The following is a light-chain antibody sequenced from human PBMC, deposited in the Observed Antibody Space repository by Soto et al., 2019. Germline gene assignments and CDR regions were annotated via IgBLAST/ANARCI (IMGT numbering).Light chain of an antibody. CDR2: KAS. V-gene: IGKV1-5*03. Sequence: DIQMTQSPSTLSASVGDRVTITCRASQSISSWLAWYQQKPGKAPKLLIYKASSLESGVPSRFSGSGSGTEFTLTISSLQPDDFATYSCQQTYRTPLTFGGGTKVEIK. J-gene: IGKJ4*01. CDR3: QQTYRTPLT. CDR1: QSISSW.